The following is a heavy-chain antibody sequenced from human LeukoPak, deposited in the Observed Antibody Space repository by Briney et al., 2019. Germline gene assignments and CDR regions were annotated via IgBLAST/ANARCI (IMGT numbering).Heavy chain of an antibody. CDR2: ISAYNGNT. J-gene: IGHJ4*02. CDR3: ASGKYYYDSSGYPYPTVDY. Sequence: GASVKVSCKASGYTFTSYGISWVRQAPGQGLEWMGWISAYNGNTNYAQKLQGRVTMTTDTSTSTAYMELRSLRSDDTAVYYCASGKYYYDSSGYPYPTVDYWGQVTLVTVSS. V-gene: IGHV1-18*01. D-gene: IGHD3-22*01. CDR1: GYTFTSYG.